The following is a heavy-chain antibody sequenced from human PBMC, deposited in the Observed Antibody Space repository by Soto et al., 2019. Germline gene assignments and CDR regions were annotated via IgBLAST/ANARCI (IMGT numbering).Heavy chain of an antibody. CDR1: GDSVSSNTAA. V-gene: IGHV6-1*01. Sequence: SQTLSLTCAISGDSVSSNTAALNWIRQSPSRGLEWLGRIYYRSTWSFDYALSVRSRITIAPDTSKNQFSLHLDSLTPEDTALYYCAGVTWFRSMDVWGQGTPVTV. J-gene: IGHJ6*02. D-gene: IGHD3-10*01. CDR2: IYYRSTWSF. CDR3: AGVTWFRSMDV.